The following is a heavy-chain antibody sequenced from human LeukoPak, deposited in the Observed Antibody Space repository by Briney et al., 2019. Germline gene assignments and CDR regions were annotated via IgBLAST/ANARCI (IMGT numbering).Heavy chain of an antibody. D-gene: IGHD2-2*01. CDR3: ARVGGRDCSSTSCYAGPDY. CDR1: GGTFSSYA. CDR2: IIPIFGTA. Sequence: GASVKVSCKASGGTFSSYAISWVRQAPGQGLEWMGGIIPIFGTANYAQKFQGRVTITADESTSTAYMELSSLRSEDTAVYYCARVGGRDCSSTSCYAGPDYWGQGTLVTVSS. J-gene: IGHJ4*02. V-gene: IGHV1-69*13.